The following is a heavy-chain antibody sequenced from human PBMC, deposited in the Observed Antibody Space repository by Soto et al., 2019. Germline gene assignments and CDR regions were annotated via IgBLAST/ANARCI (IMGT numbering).Heavy chain of an antibody. CDR1: GFTFSDYY. Sequence: GSLRLSCAASGFTFSDYYMSWIRQAPGKGLEWVSYISSSGSTIYYADSVKGRFTISRDNAKNSLYLQMNSLRAEDTAVYYCAIAFPGFWSGYYYFDYWGQGTLVTVSS. V-gene: IGHV3-11*01. D-gene: IGHD3-3*01. CDR3: AIAFPGFWSGYYYFDY. J-gene: IGHJ4*02. CDR2: ISSSGSTI.